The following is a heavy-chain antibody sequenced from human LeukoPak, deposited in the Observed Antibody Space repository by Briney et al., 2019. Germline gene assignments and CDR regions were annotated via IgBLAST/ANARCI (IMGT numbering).Heavy chain of an antibody. CDR3: AKRYCSGGSCYSFDY. CDR2: ISGSGSSA. V-gene: IGHV3-23*01. CDR1: GFTFSSYA. D-gene: IGHD2-15*01. J-gene: IGHJ4*02. Sequence: PGGSLRLSCAASGFTFSSYALTWVRQAPGKGLEWVSIISGSGSSAYYTDSVQGRFTISRDNSNSTLYLQMDSLGAEDTAVYYCAKRYCSGGSCYSFDYWGQGTLVTVSS.